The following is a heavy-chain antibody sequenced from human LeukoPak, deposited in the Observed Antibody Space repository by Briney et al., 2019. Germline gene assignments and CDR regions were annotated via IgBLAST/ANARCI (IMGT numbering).Heavy chain of an antibody. CDR2: ISYDGSNK. J-gene: IGHJ4*02. CDR1: GFTFSSYA. V-gene: IGHV3-30*04. Sequence: GGSLRLSCAASGFTFSSYAMHWVRQAPGKGLEWVAVISYDGSNKYYADSVKGRFTISRDNSKNTLYLQMNSLRAEDTAVYYCAKASLTGTTDYFDYWGQGTLVTVSS. D-gene: IGHD1-20*01. CDR3: AKASLTGTTDYFDY.